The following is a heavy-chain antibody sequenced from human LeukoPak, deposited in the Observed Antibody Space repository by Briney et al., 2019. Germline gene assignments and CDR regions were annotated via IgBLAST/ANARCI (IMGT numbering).Heavy chain of an antibody. Sequence: GASVKVSCRASGYTFTSYYMHWVRQAPGQGLEWMGIINPSGGSTSYAQKFQGRVTMTRDTSTSTAYMELSSLRSEDTAVYYCAAGTPMYYSDTSGYYKEYGMDVWGQGTTVTVSS. V-gene: IGHV1-46*01. D-gene: IGHD3-22*01. CDR3: AAGTPMYYSDTSGYYKEYGMDV. CDR2: INPSGGST. CDR1: GYTFTSYY. J-gene: IGHJ6*02.